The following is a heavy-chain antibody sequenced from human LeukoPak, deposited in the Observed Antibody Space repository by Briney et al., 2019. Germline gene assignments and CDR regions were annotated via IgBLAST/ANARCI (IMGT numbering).Heavy chain of an antibody. Sequence: PGGSLRLSCAASGFTFSTFWMTWLRQAPGKGLEWVVNIKQDGNTKYYMDSVEGRFTISRDNPNNLLYLQINSLRAEDTAVYYCARGDGSSSGLYFQFWGQGALVTVSS. CDR3: ARGDGSSSGLYFQF. J-gene: IGHJ4*02. CDR2: IKQDGNTK. CDR1: GFTFSTFW. V-gene: IGHV3-7*01. D-gene: IGHD6-6*01.